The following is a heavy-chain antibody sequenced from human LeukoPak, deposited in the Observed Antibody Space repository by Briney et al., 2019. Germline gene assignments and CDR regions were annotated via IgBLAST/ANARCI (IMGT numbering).Heavy chain of an antibody. CDR1: GGTFSSYA. CDR3: ARDPLRVVVVPAAILGNWFDP. J-gene: IGHJ5*02. D-gene: IGHD2-2*02. Sequence: GASVKVSCKASGGTFSSYAISWVRQAPGQGLEWMGWINPNSGGTNYAQKFQGRVTMTRDTSISTAYMELSRLRSDDTAVYYCARDPLRVVVVPAAILGNWFDPWGQGTLVTVSS. CDR2: INPNSGGT. V-gene: IGHV1-2*02.